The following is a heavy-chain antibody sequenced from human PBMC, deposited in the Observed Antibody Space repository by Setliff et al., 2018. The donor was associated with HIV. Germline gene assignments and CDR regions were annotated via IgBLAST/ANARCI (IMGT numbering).Heavy chain of an antibody. D-gene: IGHD1-26*01. Sequence: GASVKVSCKASGYTFTSYYIYWVRQAPGQGLQWMGIINPGDGSTIYAQKFQGRVTMTRDTSTNTAYMEVRSLRPDDTAVYYCAKDKTEGAMGHWGQGTLVTVSS. CDR1: GYTFTSYY. V-gene: IGHV1-46*01. J-gene: IGHJ4*02. CDR3: AKDKTEGAMGH. CDR2: INPGDGST.